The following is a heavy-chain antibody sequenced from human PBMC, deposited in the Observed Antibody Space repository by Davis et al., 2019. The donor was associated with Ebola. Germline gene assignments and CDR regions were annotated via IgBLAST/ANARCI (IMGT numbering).Heavy chain of an antibody. J-gene: IGHJ5*02. Sequence: MPSETLSLTCDLSTWSLTDYYWSWIRQAPGKGLEWIGYIYYSGSTNYNPSLKSRVTISVDTSKNQFSLKLSSVTAADTAVYYCARSTVVTPGNNWFDPWGQGTLVTVSS. V-gene: IGHV4-59*01. CDR2: IYYSGST. CDR1: TWSLTDYY. CDR3: ARSTVVTPGNNWFDP. D-gene: IGHD4-23*01.